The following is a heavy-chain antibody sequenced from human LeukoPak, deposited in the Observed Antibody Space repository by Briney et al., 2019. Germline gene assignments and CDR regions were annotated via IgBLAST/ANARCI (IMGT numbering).Heavy chain of an antibody. D-gene: IGHD2-8*01. Sequence: GGSLRLSCAASGFTFSDYLMHWVRQAPGKGLVWVSRINSDESNTNYYADSVKGRFTISRDNAKNTLYLQMNSLRVEDTAGYVCGRGGNGIDIWGQGTTVIVSS. V-gene: IGHV3-74*01. CDR1: GFTFSDYL. CDR3: GRGGNGIDI. J-gene: IGHJ3*02. CDR2: INSDESNT.